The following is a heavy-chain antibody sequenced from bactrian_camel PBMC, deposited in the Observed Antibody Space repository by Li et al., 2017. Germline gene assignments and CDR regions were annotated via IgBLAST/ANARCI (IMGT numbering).Heavy chain of an antibody. CDR3: NPRGRDGSCGGDELLSDY. J-gene: IGHJ4*01. CDR2: INRREET. Sequence: VQLVESGGGLVQPGGSLRLSCAASGFTFANYDMGWVRQAPGKGLEWVSIINRREETYYPDSVKGRFTASRDNAKNAVYLQMNTLKPEDTAMYYCNPRGRDGSCGGDELLSDYWGQGTQVTVS. D-gene: IGHD2*01. CDR1: GFTFANYD. V-gene: IGHV3S40*01.